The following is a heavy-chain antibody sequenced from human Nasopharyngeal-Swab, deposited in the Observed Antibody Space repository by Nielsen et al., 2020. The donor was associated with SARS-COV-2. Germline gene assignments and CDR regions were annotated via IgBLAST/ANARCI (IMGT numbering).Heavy chain of an antibody. CDR1: GYTLTELS. J-gene: IGHJ4*02. V-gene: IGHV1-24*01. CDR3: ATRGVYDYVWGSYRWGLPDY. CDR2: FDPEDGET. Sequence: ASVKVSCKVSGYTLTELSVHWVRQAPGKGLEWMGGFDPEDGETIYAQKFQGRVTMTEDTSTDTAYMELSRLRSEDTAVYYCATRGVYDYVWGSYRWGLPDYWGQGTLVTVSS. D-gene: IGHD3-16*02.